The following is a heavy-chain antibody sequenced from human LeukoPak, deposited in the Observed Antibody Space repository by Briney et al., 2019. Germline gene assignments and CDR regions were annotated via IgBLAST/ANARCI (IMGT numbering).Heavy chain of an antibody. V-gene: IGHV3-74*01. D-gene: IGHD5-18*01. Sequence: PGGSLRLSCAASGFTFSTYWMYWVRRVPGKGLVWVSRINSDGGSTSYADSVKGRFTISRDNAKNTLYLQMSSLTVEDTAVYYCARQVTGIDRFGLDVWGQGTTVTVSS. CDR1: GFTFSTYW. J-gene: IGHJ6*02. CDR3: ARQVTGIDRFGLDV. CDR2: INSDGGST.